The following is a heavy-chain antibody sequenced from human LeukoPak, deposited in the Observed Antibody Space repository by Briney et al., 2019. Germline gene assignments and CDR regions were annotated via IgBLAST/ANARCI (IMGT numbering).Heavy chain of an antibody. D-gene: IGHD4-11*01. CDR3: AREAVTTAQTYYYYGMDV. CDR1: GFTFSSYE. V-gene: IGHV3-48*03. CDR2: ISSRGSTI. Sequence: GGSLRLSCAASGFTFSSYEMNWVRQAPGKGLEWVSYISSRGSTIYYADSVKGRFTISRDNAKNSLYLQMNSLRAEDTAVYYCAREAVTTAQTYYYYGMDVWGQGTTVTVSS. J-gene: IGHJ6*02.